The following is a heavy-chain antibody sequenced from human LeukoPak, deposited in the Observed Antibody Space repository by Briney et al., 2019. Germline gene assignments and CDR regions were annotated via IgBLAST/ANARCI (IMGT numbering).Heavy chain of an antibody. D-gene: IGHD3-3*01. CDR1: GFTVSSNY. J-gene: IGHJ3*02. Sequence: GGSLRLSCAASGFTVSSNYMSWVRQAPGKGLEWVSVIYSGGSTYYANPVKGRFSISRENSKNTLYLQMNRLRAEDTAVYYCARDVLEWSSHGSDAFDIWGQGTMVTVSS. CDR2: IYSGGST. CDR3: ARDVLEWSSHGSDAFDI. V-gene: IGHV3-66*01.